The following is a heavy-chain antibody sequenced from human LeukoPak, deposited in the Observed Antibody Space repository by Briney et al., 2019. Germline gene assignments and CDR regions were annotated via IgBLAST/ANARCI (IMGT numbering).Heavy chain of an antibody. V-gene: IGHV1-2*02. CDR1: GFTFTSNG. J-gene: IGHJ5*02. CDR3: ARGGLHYYDSSSNWFDP. CDR2: INANSGGT. D-gene: IGHD3-22*01. Sequence: GASVKVSCKTSGFTFTSNGISWVRQAPGQGLEWMGWINANSGGTKYAQKFQGRVTMTRDPSISTAYMELSRLKSEDTAVYYCARGGLHYYDSSSNWFDPWGQGTLVTVSS.